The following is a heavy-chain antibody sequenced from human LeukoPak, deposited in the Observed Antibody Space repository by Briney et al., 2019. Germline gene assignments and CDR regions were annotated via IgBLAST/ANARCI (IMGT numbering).Heavy chain of an antibody. CDR1: GGTFSSYA. V-gene: IGHV1-69*04. D-gene: IGHD3-10*01. CDR3: ARDSSGMKGWFDP. J-gene: IGHJ5*02. Sequence: ASVKVSCKASGGTFSSYAISWVRQAPGRGLERMGRIIPILGIANYAQKFQGRVTITADKSTSTAYMELSSLRSEDTAVYYCARDSSGMKGWFDPWGQGTLVTVSS. CDR2: IIPILGIA.